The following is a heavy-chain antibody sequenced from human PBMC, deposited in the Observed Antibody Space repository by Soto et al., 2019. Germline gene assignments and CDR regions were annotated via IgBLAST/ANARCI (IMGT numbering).Heavy chain of an antibody. Sequence: QLQLQESGPGLVKPSETLSLTCTVSGDSITSSNYYWGWIRQPPWKGLEWIGTIYYSGSAYYNPSLKSRVAISVDTSKTQFSLHLHSVTAADRAVYYCARLGHSGWDYWGQGALVTVSS. J-gene: IGHJ4*02. CDR2: IYYSGSA. CDR1: GDSITSSNYY. CDR3: ARLGHSGWDY. V-gene: IGHV4-39*01. D-gene: IGHD6-13*01.